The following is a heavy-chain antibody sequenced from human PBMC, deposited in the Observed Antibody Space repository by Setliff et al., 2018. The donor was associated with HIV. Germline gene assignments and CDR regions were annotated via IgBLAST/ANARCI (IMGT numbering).Heavy chain of an antibody. D-gene: IGHD1-1*01. CDR1: GYSISSGYY. CDR2: IYYSGVT. V-gene: IGHV4-38-2*01. J-gene: IGHJ3*01. CDR3: ARWGETTGIRAFDL. Sequence: SETLSLTCAVAGYSISSGYYWGWFRQPPGKGLEWIGSIYYSGVTYYNPSLKSRVTISVDTSKNQFSLKVNSVTAADTAIYYCARWGETTGIRAFDLWGQGITVTVSS.